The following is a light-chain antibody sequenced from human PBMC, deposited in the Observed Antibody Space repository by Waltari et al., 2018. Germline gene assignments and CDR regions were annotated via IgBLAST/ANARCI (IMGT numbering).Light chain of an antibody. Sequence: QSALTQPPSASGSPGQSVTISCTGTSSDAGAYDYVSWYQQHPGKAPKFIIYDVNKRPSGVPDRFSGSKSGNTASLTVSGLQAEDEADYYCSSYGGSNNFAVFGGGTKLTVL. CDR1: SSDAGAYDY. V-gene: IGLV2-8*01. CDR2: DVN. CDR3: SSYGGSNNFAV. J-gene: IGLJ2*01.